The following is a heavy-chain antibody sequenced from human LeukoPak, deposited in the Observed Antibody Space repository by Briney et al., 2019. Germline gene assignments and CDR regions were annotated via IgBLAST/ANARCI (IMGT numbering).Heavy chain of an antibody. Sequence: GGSLTLSCQASGFTFYMCAMSLVRQATGKGLECFASMCGTAGCTFYPDAVKGRFTISRDNSKNVLNLRMNSLTAEDTAIYYCAKDRPNFHENSGHYYRRDGDSWGQGTLVTVSS. CDR2: MCGTAGCT. V-gene: IGHV3-23*01. CDR1: GFTFYMCA. D-gene: IGHD3-22*01. J-gene: IGHJ5*01. CDR3: AKDRPNFHENSGHYYRRDGDS.